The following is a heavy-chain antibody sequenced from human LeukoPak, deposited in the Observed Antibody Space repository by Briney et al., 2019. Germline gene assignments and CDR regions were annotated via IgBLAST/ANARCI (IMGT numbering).Heavy chain of an antibody. D-gene: IGHD2-21*01. V-gene: IGHV3-30*03. J-gene: IGHJ6*03. Sequence: GRSLRLSCAASGFTFSSYGIHWVRQAPGKGLEWVAVISYDGNDKYYADSVKGRFTISRDDSKNTLYLQMNSLRAEDTAVYFCARESERDSPLGYYYYYMDVWGKGTTVTVSS. CDR1: GFTFSSYG. CDR2: ISYDGNDK. CDR3: ARESERDSPLGYYYYYMDV.